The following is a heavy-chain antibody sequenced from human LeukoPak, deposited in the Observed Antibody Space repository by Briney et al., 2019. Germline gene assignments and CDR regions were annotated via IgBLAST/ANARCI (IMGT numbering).Heavy chain of an antibody. J-gene: IGHJ4*02. CDR2: ISHDGVNQ. CDR3: AKAGRVMRYFDWLSYCDY. CDR1: GFTFRSYG. Sequence: GGSLRLSCAASGFTFRSYGLHWARQAPGKGLEWVAVISHDGVNQYYGDSVKGRFTISRDDSENTLYLQMSSLRVEDTAVYFCAKAGRVMRYFDWLSYCDYWGQGTLVTVSS. D-gene: IGHD3-9*01. V-gene: IGHV3-30*18.